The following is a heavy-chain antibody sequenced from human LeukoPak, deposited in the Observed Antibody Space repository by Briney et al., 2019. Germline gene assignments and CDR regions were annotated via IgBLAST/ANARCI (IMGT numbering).Heavy chain of an antibody. V-gene: IGHV3-30*03. CDR3: ASANYGEFSYHYGMDV. CDR2: ISYDGSKK. Sequence: GGSLRLSCAASGFNLSSYAMLWVRQAAGKGLEWVTVISYDGSKKYYADSVKGRFTTSRDNSKNTVYLHMNSLRAEATAMSHCASANYGEFSYHYGMDVWGQGTTVTVSS. D-gene: IGHD4-17*01. CDR1: GFNLSSYA. J-gene: IGHJ6*02.